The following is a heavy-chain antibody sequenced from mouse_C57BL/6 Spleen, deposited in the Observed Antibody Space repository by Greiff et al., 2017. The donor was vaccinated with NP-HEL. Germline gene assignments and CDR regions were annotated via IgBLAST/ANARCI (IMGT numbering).Heavy chain of an antibody. CDR2: IYPGSGNT. D-gene: IGHD1-1*01. CDR1: GYTFTDYY. V-gene: IGHV1-76*01. Sequence: VKLMESGAELVRPGASVKLSCKASGYTFTDYYINWVKQRPGQGLEWIARIYPGSGNTYYNEKFKGKATLTAEKSSSTAYMQLSSLTSEDSAVYFCAREDYGSRYYFDYWGQGTTLTVSS. J-gene: IGHJ2*01. CDR3: AREDYGSRYYFDY.